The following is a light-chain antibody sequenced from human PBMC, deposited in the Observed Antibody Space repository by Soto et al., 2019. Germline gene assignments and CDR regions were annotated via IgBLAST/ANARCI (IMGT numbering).Light chain of an antibody. CDR3: SSYAGSSDYV. J-gene: IGLJ1*01. V-gene: IGLV2-8*01. CDR2: EVS. Sequence: QSALTQPPSASGSPGQSVTISCTGTSSDVGGYNYVSWYQQHPGKAPKLMIYEVSKRPSGVPDRFSGSKSGNTASLTISGQEAEDEADYYCSSYAGSSDYVFGTGTKLTVL. CDR1: SSDVGGYNY.